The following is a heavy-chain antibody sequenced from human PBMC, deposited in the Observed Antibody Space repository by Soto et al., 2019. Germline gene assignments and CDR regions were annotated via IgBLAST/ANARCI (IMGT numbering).Heavy chain of an antibody. J-gene: IGHJ6*02. D-gene: IGHD3-3*01. Sequence: AGGSLRLSCAASGFTFSSYVMTWVRQAPGKGLEWVSVMSGSGASTYYADSVRGRITISRDNSKNTLYLEMNSLRAEDTAVYYCAKDSARDFWSGFSGLDVWGQGTTVTVSS. V-gene: IGHV3-23*01. CDR2: MSGSGAST. CDR3: AKDSARDFWSGFSGLDV. CDR1: GFTFSSYV.